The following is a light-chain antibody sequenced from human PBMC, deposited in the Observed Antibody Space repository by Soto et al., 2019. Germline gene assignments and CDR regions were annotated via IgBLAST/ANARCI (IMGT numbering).Light chain of an antibody. V-gene: IGKV3-11*01. CDR1: QSVSSY. CDR2: DAS. Sequence: DIVLTQSPATLSLSPGERATLSCRASQSVSSYLAWYQRKPGQAPSLLIYDASNRATGIPARFSGSGSGTDFTLTISSLEPEDFAVYYCRQRSNWLFTFGHGTKVDIK. CDR3: RQRSNWLFT. J-gene: IGKJ3*01.